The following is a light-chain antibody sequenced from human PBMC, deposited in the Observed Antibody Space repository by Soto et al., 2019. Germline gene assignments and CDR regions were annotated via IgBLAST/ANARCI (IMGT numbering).Light chain of an antibody. V-gene: IGLV2-8*01. J-gene: IGLJ3*02. Sequence: QSALTQPRSVSGSPGQSVTISCTGTSNDVGSYNYVSWYQQHPDKAPRLIIYEVNKRPSGVPDRFSGSKSGNTASLTVSGLQAEDEADYYCCSYAGRNNCVFGAGTKLTVL. CDR1: SNDVGSYNY. CDR3: CSYAGRNNCV. CDR2: EVN.